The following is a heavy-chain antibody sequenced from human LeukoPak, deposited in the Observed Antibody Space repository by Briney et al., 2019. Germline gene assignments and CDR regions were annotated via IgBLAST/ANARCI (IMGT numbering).Heavy chain of an antibody. CDR3: ARYSSGTREFDY. Sequence: GGSLRLSCAASGFTFSSYGMHWVRQAPGKGLEWVAVIWYDGSDKYYADSVKGRFTISRDNSKNTLYLQMNSLRAEDTAVYYCARYSSGTREFDYWGQGTLVTVSS. J-gene: IGHJ4*02. CDR1: GFTFSSYG. CDR2: IWYDGSDK. D-gene: IGHD3-22*01. V-gene: IGHV3-33*01.